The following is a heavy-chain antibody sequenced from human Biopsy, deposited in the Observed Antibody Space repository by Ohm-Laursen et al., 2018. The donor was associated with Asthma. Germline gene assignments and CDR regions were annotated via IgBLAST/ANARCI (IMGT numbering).Heavy chain of an antibody. J-gene: IGHJ6*02. CDR2: ISPIFGSI. CDR1: GYTFSNYA. Sequence: GSSVKVSCKASGYTFSNYAINWVRQAPGQGLEWMGGISPIFGSIKYAEKFQGRVTLTADVFTNTVHMELTSLRSDDTAVLYCAKASCYYFSCDLDVWGQGTTVIVSS. V-gene: IGHV1-69*01. CDR3: AKASCYYFSCDLDV.